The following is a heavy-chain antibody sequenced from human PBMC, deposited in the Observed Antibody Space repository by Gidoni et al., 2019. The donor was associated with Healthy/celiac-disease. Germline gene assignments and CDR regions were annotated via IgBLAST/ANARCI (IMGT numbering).Heavy chain of an antibody. D-gene: IGHD3-9*01. Sequence: EVQLVESGGGLIQPGGSLRLSCAASGLSVSGNSMSWVRQAPGKGLEWVSVIYSGGSTYYADSVKGRFTISRDNSKNTLYLQMNSLRAEDTAVYYCARDPSGHYDILTGHDAFDIWGQGTMVTVSS. CDR3: ARDPSGHYDILTGHDAFDI. CDR1: GLSVSGNS. V-gene: IGHV3-53*01. CDR2: IYSGGST. J-gene: IGHJ3*02.